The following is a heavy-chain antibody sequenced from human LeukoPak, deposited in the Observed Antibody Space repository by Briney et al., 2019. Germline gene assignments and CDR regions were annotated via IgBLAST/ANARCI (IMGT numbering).Heavy chain of an antibody. CDR2: ISYDGSNK. J-gene: IGHJ4*02. CDR3: ARWAPYSSSWYFDY. CDR1: GFTFSSYA. V-gene: IGHV3-30*04. D-gene: IGHD6-13*01. Sequence: GRSLRLSCAASGFTFSSYAMHWVRQAPGKGLEWVAVISYDGSNKHYADSVKGRFTISRDNSKNTLYLQMNSLRAEDTAVYYCARWAPYSSSWYFDYWGQGTLVTVSS.